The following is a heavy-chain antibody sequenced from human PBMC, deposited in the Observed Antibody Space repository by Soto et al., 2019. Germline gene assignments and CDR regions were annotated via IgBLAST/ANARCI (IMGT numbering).Heavy chain of an antibody. J-gene: IGHJ5*02. CDR1: GIIANSSH. CDR3: ARLGPYGWETYTFRYNLFAH. CDR2: IYSGGNS. V-gene: IGHV3-53*05. Sequence: LGGALGASWTTSGIIANSSHICLGRHAPQKRVYRVSMIYSGGNSNYAVSVQGRFTISRDNSTNTAYLQLNSLRCDDPALYYCARLGPYGWETYTFRYNLFAHWGQGTLVTVSS. D-gene: IGHD1-26*01.